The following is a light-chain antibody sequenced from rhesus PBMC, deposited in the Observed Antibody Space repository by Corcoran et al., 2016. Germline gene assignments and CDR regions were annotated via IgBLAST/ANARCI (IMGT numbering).Light chain of an antibody. CDR1: QGISSY. CDR2: AAT. CDR3: QQYKRYPRT. V-gene: IGKV1-28*02. J-gene: IGKJ1*01. Sequence: DIQMTQSPSSLSASVGDTVTITCRASQGISSYLNWFQQKPGKAPKLLIYAATTLQSGVPSRFSGSGSGTDFTLTISSLQPEDFATYYCQQYKRYPRTFGQGTKVEIK.